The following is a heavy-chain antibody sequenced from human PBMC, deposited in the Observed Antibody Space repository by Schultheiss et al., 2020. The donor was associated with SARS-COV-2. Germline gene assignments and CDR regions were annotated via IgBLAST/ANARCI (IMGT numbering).Heavy chain of an antibody. CDR1: GYTFTSYG. D-gene: IGHD5-12*01. Sequence: ASVKVSCKASGYTFTSYGISWVRQAPGQGLEWMGWISAYNGNTNYAQKFQGRVTMTRDTSISTAYMELSRLRSDDTAVYYCAVFGYSGYDPTDYWGQGTLVTVSS. CDR2: ISAYNGNT. CDR3: AVFGYSGYDPTDY. V-gene: IGHV1-18*01. J-gene: IGHJ4*02.